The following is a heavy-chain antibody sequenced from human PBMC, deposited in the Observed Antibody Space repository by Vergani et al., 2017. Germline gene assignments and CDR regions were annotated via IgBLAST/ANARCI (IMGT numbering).Heavy chain of an antibody. V-gene: IGHV1-8*01. J-gene: IGHJ6*03. Sequence: QEQLVQSGAEVRKPGASVKVSCKVSGYNLTSFDINWVRLATGQGLEWMGWMNPKSGNTAYAAKFQGRITMTRDSSTDTAYMELSSLRSEDTAVYYCASHYGGNSLPYRYYYYMDVWDKGTTVTVSS. CDR2: MNPKSGNT. CDR1: GYNLTSFD. D-gene: IGHD4-23*01. CDR3: ASHYGGNSLPYRYYYYMDV.